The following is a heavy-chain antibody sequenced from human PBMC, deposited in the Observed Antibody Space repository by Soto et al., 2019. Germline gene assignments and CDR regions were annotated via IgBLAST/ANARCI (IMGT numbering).Heavy chain of an antibody. V-gene: IGHV5-51*01. CDR2: IYPGDSDT. CDR3: ARHSLGYCSSTSCLYYYYGMDV. D-gene: IGHD2-2*01. Sequence: PGESLKISCKGSGYSFTSYRIDWVRQMPGKGLEWMGIIYPGDSDTRYSPSFQGQVTISADKSISTAYLQWSSLKASDTAMYYCARHSLGYCSSTSCLYYYYGMDVWGQGTTVTVSS. J-gene: IGHJ6*02. CDR1: GYSFTSYR.